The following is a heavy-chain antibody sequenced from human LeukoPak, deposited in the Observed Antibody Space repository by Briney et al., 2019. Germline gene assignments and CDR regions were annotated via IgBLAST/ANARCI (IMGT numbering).Heavy chain of an antibody. CDR1: GYTFTSYG. J-gene: IGHJ4*02. V-gene: IGHV1-18*01. Sequence: ASVKVSCKASGYTFTSYGISWVRQAPGQGLEWMGWISAYNGNTNYAQKLQGRVTMTTDTSTSTAYMELRSLRSDDTAVYYRARFDSSGYLAYFDYWGQGTLVTVSS. CDR2: ISAYNGNT. CDR3: ARFDSSGYLAYFDY. D-gene: IGHD3-22*01.